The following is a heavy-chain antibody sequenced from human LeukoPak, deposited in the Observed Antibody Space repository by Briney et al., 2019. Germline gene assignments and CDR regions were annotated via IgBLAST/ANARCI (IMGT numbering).Heavy chain of an antibody. Sequence: GRSLRLSCAASGFAFSSYGMHWVRQAPGKGLEWVAVISYDGSNKYYADSVKGRFTISRDDSKNTLYLQMNSLRAEDTAVYYCAKTRIWSGYYDYWGQGTLVTVSS. D-gene: IGHD3-3*01. CDR3: AKTRIWSGYYDY. J-gene: IGHJ4*02. V-gene: IGHV3-30*18. CDR2: ISYDGSNK. CDR1: GFAFSSYG.